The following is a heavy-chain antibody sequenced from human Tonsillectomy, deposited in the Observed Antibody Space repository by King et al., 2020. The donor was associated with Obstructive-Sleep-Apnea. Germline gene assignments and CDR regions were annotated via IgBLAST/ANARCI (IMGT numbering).Heavy chain of an antibody. CDR1: GGSISSGGYS. V-gene: IGHV4-30-4*07. D-gene: IGHD2-21*02. CDR2: IYYSGST. Sequence: VQLQESGPGLVKPSQTLSLTCAVSGGSISSGGYSWSWIRQPPGKGLEWIGYIYYSGSTYYNPSLKSRVTISVDTSKNQFSLKLSSVTAADTAVYYCARAPSRAYCGGDCYSSVDYWGQGTLVTVSS. J-gene: IGHJ4*02. CDR3: ARAPSRAYCGGDCYSSVDY.